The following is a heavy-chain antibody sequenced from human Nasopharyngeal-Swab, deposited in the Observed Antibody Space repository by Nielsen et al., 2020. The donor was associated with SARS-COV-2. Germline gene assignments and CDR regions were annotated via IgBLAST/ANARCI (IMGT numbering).Heavy chain of an antibody. J-gene: IGHJ4*02. D-gene: IGHD1-26*01. CDR2: IKSKTDGGTT. V-gene: IGHV3-15*01. CDR3: TTPGSYPGIDY. Sequence: GGSLGLSCAASGVTFSNAWMSWVRQAPGKGLEWIGRIKSKTDGGTTDYAAPVKGRFTISRDDSKNTLFLQMNSLKTEDTAVYYCTTPGSYPGIDYWGQGTLVTVSS. CDR1: GVTFSNAW.